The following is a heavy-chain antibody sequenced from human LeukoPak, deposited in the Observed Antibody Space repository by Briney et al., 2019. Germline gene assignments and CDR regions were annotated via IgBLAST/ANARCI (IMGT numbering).Heavy chain of an antibody. V-gene: IGHV4-59*11. D-gene: IGHD3-22*01. CDR1: GGSISSHF. J-gene: IGHJ4*02. CDR3: AREALYYDSSGYYRRFDY. CDR2: IFYSGTT. Sequence: SETLSLTCTVSGGSISSHFWSWIRQPPGKGLEWIGYIFYSGTTKYNPSLRSRVTISVDTSKNQFSLKLSSVTAADTAVYYCAREALYYDSSGYYRRFDYWGQGTLVTVSS.